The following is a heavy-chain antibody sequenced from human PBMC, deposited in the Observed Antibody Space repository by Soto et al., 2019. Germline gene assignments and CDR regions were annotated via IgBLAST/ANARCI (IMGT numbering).Heavy chain of an antibody. Sequence: QVQLVQSGAEVKKPGASVKVSCKTSGYIFTSYGISWVRKAPGQGIEWMGWISAYNGNTNYAQKLQGRVTMTTDTSTSTAYMEPRSLRSDDTAVYYCARTYYYGSSGYSAFDYWGQGTLVTVSS. D-gene: IGHD3-22*01. CDR1: GYIFTSYG. V-gene: IGHV1-18*01. CDR2: ISAYNGNT. J-gene: IGHJ4*02. CDR3: ARTYYYGSSGYSAFDY.